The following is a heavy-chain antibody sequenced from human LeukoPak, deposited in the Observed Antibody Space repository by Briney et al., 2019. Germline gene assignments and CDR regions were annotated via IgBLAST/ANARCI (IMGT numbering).Heavy chain of an antibody. CDR2: ISSDSATS. J-gene: IGHJ1*01. D-gene: IGHD3-3*01. Sequence: PGGSLRLSCAASGLTFSIYSMTWVRQSPGEGREWVSYISSDSATSHYADSVKGRFIISRDNAKKSLFLQINSLRAEDTAVYYCAGSTLWSGIFPYWGQGTLVTV. CDR1: GLTFSIYS. V-gene: IGHV3-48*01. CDR3: AGSTLWSGIFPY.